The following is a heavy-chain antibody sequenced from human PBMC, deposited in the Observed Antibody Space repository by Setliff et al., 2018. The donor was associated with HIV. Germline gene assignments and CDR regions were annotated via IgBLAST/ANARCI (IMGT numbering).Heavy chain of an antibody. CDR2: IDHSGST. D-gene: IGHD3-10*01. CDR1: GGSFSGYY. Sequence: SETLSLTCAVYGGSFSGYYWTWIRQPPGKGLEWIGEIDHSGSTNYNPSLKSRITISVDTSKNQFSLKLTSVTAADTTVYYCAKGRGPMGGDAFDVWGRGTMVTVSS. J-gene: IGHJ3*01. V-gene: IGHV4-34*01. CDR3: AKGRGPMGGDAFDV.